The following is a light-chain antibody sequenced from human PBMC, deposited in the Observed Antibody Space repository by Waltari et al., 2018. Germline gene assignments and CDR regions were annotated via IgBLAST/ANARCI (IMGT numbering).Light chain of an antibody. J-gene: IGKJ4*01. CDR1: QSVSDD. V-gene: IGKV3-15*01. CDR2: RAA. Sequence: EVVMTQSPAILSVSPGQRATLLCRASQSVSDDLAWYQHTSGQPPRLLIYRAAYRATGVPDRFSGSGSGTEFTLTINSLQSEDFAVYYCQQYNNWLTFGGGTKVEV. CDR3: QQYNNWLT.